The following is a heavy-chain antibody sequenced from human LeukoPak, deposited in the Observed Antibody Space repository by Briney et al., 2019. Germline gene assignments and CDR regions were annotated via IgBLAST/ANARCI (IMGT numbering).Heavy chain of an antibody. CDR1: GILFSDYY. J-gene: IGHJ6*03. Sequence: TGGSLRLSCAASGILFSDYYMSWIRQAPGKGLEWVGRIKSKTDGGTTDYAAPVKGRFTISRDDSKNTLYMQMNSLKTEDTAVYYCTAVPTKRITIFGVVMPYYYMDVWGKGTTVTVSS. CDR3: TAVPTKRITIFGVVMPYYYMDV. D-gene: IGHD3-3*01. CDR2: IKSKTDGGTT. V-gene: IGHV3-15*01.